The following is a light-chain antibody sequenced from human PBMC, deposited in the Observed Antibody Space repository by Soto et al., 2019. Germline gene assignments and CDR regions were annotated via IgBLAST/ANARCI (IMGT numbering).Light chain of an antibody. V-gene: IGKV3-20*01. CDR1: QSVSSY. Sequence: EIVLTQSPATLSLSPGERATLSCRASQSVSSYLAWYQQKPGQAPRLLIYAASNRAAGIPDRVSGSGSGTDFTLTISRLEPEDFEVYYCQQYGSAPFTFGGGTKVDIK. CDR3: QQYGSAPFT. CDR2: AAS. J-gene: IGKJ4*01.